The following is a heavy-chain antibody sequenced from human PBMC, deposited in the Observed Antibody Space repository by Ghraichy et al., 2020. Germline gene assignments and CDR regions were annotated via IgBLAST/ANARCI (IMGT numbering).Heavy chain of an antibody. D-gene: IGHD5-18*01. CDR2: ISHTGNT. CDR3: ARRGRGYSLYYYGLDV. Sequence: SPTLSLTCTVSGRSMRSQFWSWIRQPPGKGLEWIGYISHTGNTNYSPSLGGRATISLDTSKNQFSLRLTSVNAEDTAIYYCARRGRGYSLYYYGLDVWGPGTTVTVSS. CDR1: GRSMRSQF. V-gene: IGHV4-59*08. J-gene: IGHJ6*02.